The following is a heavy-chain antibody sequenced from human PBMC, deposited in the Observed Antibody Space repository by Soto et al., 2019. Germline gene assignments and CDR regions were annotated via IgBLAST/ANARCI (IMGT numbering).Heavy chain of an antibody. CDR2: ISPILGIA. Sequence: QVQLVQSGAEVKKPGSSVKVSCKASGGTFSSYTISWVRQAPGQGLEWMGRISPILGIANYAQKFQGRVTITADKSTSTAYMELSSLRSEDTAVYYCARVTVTTNYYYYGMDVWGQGTTVTVSS. D-gene: IGHD4-17*01. CDR3: ARVTVTTNYYYYGMDV. CDR1: GGTFSSYT. V-gene: IGHV1-69*02. J-gene: IGHJ6*02.